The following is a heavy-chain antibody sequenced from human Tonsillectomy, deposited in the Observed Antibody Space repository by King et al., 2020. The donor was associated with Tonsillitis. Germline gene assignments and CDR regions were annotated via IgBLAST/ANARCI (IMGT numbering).Heavy chain of an antibody. CDR2: IYWDDDK. Sequence: TLQESGPTLVKPTQTLTLTCTVSGFSLNTGGVGVGWIRQPPGKALEWLALIYWDDDKRYSPSLKSRLTITKDTSKNQVVLAMTNVDPVDTATYYCARRAWIAAAGYYFDYWGQGTLVTVSS. CDR1: GFSLNTGGVG. D-gene: IGHD6-13*01. V-gene: IGHV2-5*02. J-gene: IGHJ4*02. CDR3: ARRAWIAAAGYYFDY.